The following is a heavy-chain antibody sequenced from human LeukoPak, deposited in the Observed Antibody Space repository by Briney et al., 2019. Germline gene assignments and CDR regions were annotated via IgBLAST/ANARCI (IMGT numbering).Heavy chain of an antibody. V-gene: IGHV4-34*01. CDR2: INHSGST. CDR3: ARGGLYGVFDY. CDR1: GGSLSGYY. D-gene: IGHD2-2*02. Sequence: SETLSLTCAVSGGSLSGYYWTWIRQPPGKGLEWIGEINHSGSTNYNPSLKSRVTISVDTSKNQFSLKLSSVTAADTAVYYCARGGLYGVFDYWGQGTLVTVSS. J-gene: IGHJ4*02.